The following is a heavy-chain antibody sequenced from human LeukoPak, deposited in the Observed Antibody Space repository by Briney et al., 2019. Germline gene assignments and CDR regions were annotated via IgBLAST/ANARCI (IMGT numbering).Heavy chain of an antibody. CDR2: ISYDGRNK. V-gene: IGHV3-30*04. D-gene: IGHD6-13*01. CDR3: ARVNSYSSSWYGGLDY. J-gene: IGHJ4*02. Sequence: GGSLRLSCSASRFSFSTYAMSWVRQAPGKGLEWVAVISYDGRNKYFADSVKGRFTISRDNSKNTLYLQMNSLRAEDTAVYYCARVNSYSSSWYGGLDYWGQGTLVTVSS. CDR1: RFSFSTYA.